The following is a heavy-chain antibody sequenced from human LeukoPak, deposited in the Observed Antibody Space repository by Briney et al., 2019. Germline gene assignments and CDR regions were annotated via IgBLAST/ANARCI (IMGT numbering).Heavy chain of an antibody. CDR1: GYSFTSYW. D-gene: IGHD5-18*01. J-gene: IGHJ4*02. CDR3: ARLETWYSYGSFDY. V-gene: IGHV5-51*01. CDR2: IYPGDSNT. Sequence: GESLKFSCKGSGYSFTSYWIGWVRQMPGKGLEWMGIIYPGDSNTKYSPSFQGQVTISADKSIRTAYLQWSSLKASDTAMYYCARLETWYSYGSFDYWGQGTLVTVSS.